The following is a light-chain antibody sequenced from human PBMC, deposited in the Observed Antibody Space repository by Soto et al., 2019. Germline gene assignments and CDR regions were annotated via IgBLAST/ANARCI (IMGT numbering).Light chain of an antibody. CDR1: QTVNKW. J-gene: IGKJ1*01. V-gene: IGKV1-5*01. Sequence: DIQLTQSPSTLSASVGDRVTITCRASQTVNKWLAWYQQQPGKAPNLLIYDASTLESGVPSRFSGNGSGTEFTLTIGSLQPDDFATYYCQLYSDYSWTFGQGTKVDIK. CDR2: DAS. CDR3: QLYSDYSWT.